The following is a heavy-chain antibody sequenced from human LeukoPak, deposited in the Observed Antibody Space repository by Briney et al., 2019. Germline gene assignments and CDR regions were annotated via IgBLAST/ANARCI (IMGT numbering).Heavy chain of an antibody. Sequence: PGRSLRLSCAASGFTFSTYAMNWVRQAPGKGLEWVAVISYDGRQNYYADSVKGRFTISRDNSKNTLYLQMNSLRAEDTAVYYCARDRDAFDIWGQGTMVTVSS. J-gene: IGHJ3*02. V-gene: IGHV3-30*04. CDR3: ARDRDAFDI. CDR1: GFTFSTYA. CDR2: ISYDGRQN.